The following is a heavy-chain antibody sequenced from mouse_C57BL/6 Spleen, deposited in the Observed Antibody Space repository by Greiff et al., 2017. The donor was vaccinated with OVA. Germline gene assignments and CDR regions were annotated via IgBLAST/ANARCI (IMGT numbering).Heavy chain of an antibody. CDR1: GYTFTSYW. Sequence: QVQLQQPGAELVKPGASVKLSCKASGYTFTSYWMHWVKQRPGQGLEWIGMIHPNSGSTNYNEKFKSKATLTVDKSSSTAYMQLSSLTSEDSAGYYCARVVYYGSSYGGYFDVWGTGTTVTVSS. J-gene: IGHJ1*03. D-gene: IGHD1-1*01. CDR2: IHPNSGST. V-gene: IGHV1-64*01. CDR3: ARVVYYGSSYGGYFDV.